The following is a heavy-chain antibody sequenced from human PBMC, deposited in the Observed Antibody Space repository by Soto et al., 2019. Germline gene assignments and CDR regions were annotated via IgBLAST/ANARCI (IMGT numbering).Heavy chain of an antibody. D-gene: IGHD3-9*01. Sequence: ASVKVSCKASGYTFTGYYMHWVRQAPGQGLEWMGWINPNSGGTNYARKFKGWGTMTRETSISTAYMELSRLRSDDTAVYYCARVPLYYDILTGYAYPGAFDIWGQGTMVTVSS. CDR2: INPNSGGT. J-gene: IGHJ3*02. CDR3: ARVPLYYDILTGYAYPGAFDI. V-gene: IGHV1-2*04. CDR1: GYTFTGYY.